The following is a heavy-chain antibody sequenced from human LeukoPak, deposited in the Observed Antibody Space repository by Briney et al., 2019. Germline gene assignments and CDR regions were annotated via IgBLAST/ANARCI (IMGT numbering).Heavy chain of an antibody. CDR2: IYKSGDT. CDR1: GASISSSSYY. J-gene: IGHJ3*02. D-gene: IGHD4-11*01. CDR3: ARHQQQLLRVALDI. Sequence: KPSETLSLTCTVSGASISSSSYYWVWIRQPPGKGLEWIGNIYKSGDTYYNPSLKSRVTISVDTSKNQFSLKLTSVTAADTAVYYCARHQQQLLRVALDIWGQGTMVTVSS. V-gene: IGHV4-39*01.